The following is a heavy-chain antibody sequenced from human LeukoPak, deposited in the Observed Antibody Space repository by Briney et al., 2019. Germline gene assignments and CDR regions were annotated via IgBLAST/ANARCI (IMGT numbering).Heavy chain of an antibody. J-gene: IGHJ3*02. D-gene: IGHD3-22*01. V-gene: IGHV1-18*01. CDR2: ISAYNGNT. CDR3: ARRGVTYYYDSSGYSGDAFDI. Sequence: ASVKVSRKASGYTFTSYGISWVRQAPGQGLEWMGWISAYNGNTDYAQKLQGRVTMTTDTSTSTAYMELRSLRSDDTAVYYCARRGVTYYYDSSGYSGDAFDIWGQGTMVTVSS. CDR1: GYTFTSYG.